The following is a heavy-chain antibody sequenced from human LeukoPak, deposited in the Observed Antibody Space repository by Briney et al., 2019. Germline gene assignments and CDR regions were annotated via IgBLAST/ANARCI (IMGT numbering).Heavy chain of an antibody. Sequence: ASVKVSCKAPGYTFTGYYMHWVRQAPGQGLEWMGWINPNSGGTNYARKFQGRVTMTRDTSISTAYMELSRLRSDDTAVYYCARTAPSGYSSGWFTSYYYYGMDVWGQGTTVTVSS. CDR1: GYTFTGYY. V-gene: IGHV1-2*02. CDR3: ARTAPSGYSSGWFTSYYYYGMDV. D-gene: IGHD6-19*01. CDR2: INPNSGGT. J-gene: IGHJ6*02.